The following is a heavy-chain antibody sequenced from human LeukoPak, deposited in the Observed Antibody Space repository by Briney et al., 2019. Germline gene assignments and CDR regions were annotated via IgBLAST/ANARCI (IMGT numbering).Heavy chain of an antibody. Sequence: GGSLRLSCTASGFIFSNYYMAWVRQPPGRGLEWISYISADAATVQYADSVEGRFTVSRDNTQNSIYLEMSSLRVDDTAVYYCARMYSSGYYGDYFFYWGQGNLVSVSS. CDR2: ISADAATV. V-gene: IGHV3-11*04. J-gene: IGHJ4*02. D-gene: IGHD5-12*01. CDR3: ARMYSSGYYGDYFFY. CDR1: GFIFSNYY.